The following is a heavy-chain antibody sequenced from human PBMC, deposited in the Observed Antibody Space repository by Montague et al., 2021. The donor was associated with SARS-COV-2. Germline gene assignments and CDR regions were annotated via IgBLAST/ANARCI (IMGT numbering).Heavy chain of an antibody. V-gene: IGHV4-39*01. J-gene: IGHJ4*02. Sequence: SETLSLTCSVSGGSISSTSFFWAWIRQPPGKGLEWVGSMYSSGTTYYXRSLMSRVTISGGTSRNQLSVRLSSVTAADTAVYYCARSTSGWFIYWGQGTLVTVSS. D-gene: IGHD6-19*01. CDR1: GGSISSTSFF. CDR2: MYSSGTT. CDR3: ARSTSGWFIY.